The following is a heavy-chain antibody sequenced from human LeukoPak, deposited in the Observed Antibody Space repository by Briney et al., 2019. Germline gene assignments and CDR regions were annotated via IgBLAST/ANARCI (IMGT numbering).Heavy chain of an antibody. D-gene: IGHD5-18*01. V-gene: IGHV3-33*01. CDR1: GFIFSNYG. CDR3: ARDPVGYSYGYQLLDY. Sequence: GGSLRLSCAASGFIFSNYGMHWARQAPGKGLEWVGVIWSDGSNVKYPDSVKGRFTISRDNSKNTMYLQMNSLRAEDTAVYYCARDPVGYSYGYQLLDYWGQGTLVTASS. CDR2: IWSDGSNV. J-gene: IGHJ4*02.